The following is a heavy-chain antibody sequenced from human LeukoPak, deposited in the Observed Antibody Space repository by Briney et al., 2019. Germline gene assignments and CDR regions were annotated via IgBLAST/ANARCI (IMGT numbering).Heavy chain of an antibody. CDR2: IHSGGIT. V-gene: IGHV3-53*01. CDR3: VRDRGIASTGGYGMDV. Sequence: GGSLRLSCAASGFTFSSYSMNWVRQAPEKGLEWVSIIHSGGITHYADSVKGRFTISRDNSKNTLYLQMNSLRAEDTAVYYCVRDRGIASTGGYGMDVWGQGTTVTVSS. J-gene: IGHJ6*02. D-gene: IGHD6-13*01. CDR1: GFTFSSYS.